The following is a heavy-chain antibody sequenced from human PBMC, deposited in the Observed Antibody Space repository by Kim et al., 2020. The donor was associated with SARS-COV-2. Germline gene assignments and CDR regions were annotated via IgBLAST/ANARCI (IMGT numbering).Heavy chain of an antibody. V-gene: IGHV3-23*01. Sequence: GGSLRLSCAASGFTFSSYAMNWVRQAPGKGLEWVSGVSDSGGSTYYADSVKGRFTISRDNSRDTLYLQMNSLRAEDTAVYYCANLANSRSVASGRDVWGQGTTVTVSS. CDR1: GFTFSSYA. CDR3: ANLANSRSVASGRDV. D-gene: IGHD1-26*01. J-gene: IGHJ6*02. CDR2: VSDSGGST.